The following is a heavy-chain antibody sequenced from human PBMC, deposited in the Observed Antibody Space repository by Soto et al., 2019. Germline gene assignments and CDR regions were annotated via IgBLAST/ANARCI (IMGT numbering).Heavy chain of an antibody. J-gene: IGHJ5*02. CDR2: FDPEDGET. D-gene: IGHD3-3*01. Sequence: ASVKVSCKVSGYTLTELSMHWVRQAPGKGLEWMGGFDPEDGETIYAQKFQGRVTMTEDTSTDTAYMELSSLRSEDTAVYYCATDLRMEWLLRSIIGGWFDPWGQGTLVTVSS. CDR3: ATDLRMEWLLRSIIGGWFDP. CDR1: GYTLTELS. V-gene: IGHV1-24*01.